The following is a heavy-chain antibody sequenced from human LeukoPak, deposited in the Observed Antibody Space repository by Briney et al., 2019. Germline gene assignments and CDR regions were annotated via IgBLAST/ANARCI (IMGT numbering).Heavy chain of an antibody. V-gene: IGHV1-69*13. Sequence: SVKVSCKASGGTFSSYAISWVRQAPGQGLEWMGGIIPIFGTANYAQKFQGRVTITAGESTSTAYMELSSLRSEDTAVYYCARDRHSELGGSYKNYWGQGTLVTVSS. J-gene: IGHJ4*02. CDR1: GGTFSSYA. CDR2: IIPIFGTA. D-gene: IGHD1-26*01. CDR3: ARDRHSELGGSYKNY.